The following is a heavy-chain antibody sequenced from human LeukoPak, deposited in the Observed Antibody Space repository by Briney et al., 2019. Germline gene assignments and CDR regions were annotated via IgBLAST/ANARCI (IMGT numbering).Heavy chain of an antibody. CDR1: GFIVTNNY. V-gene: IGHV3-66*01. CDR2: VYSGGST. Sequence: GGSLRLSCTASGFIVTNNYINWVRQAPGKGLEWVSLVYSGGSTYYADSVKGRFTISRDNSKNMVYLQMNSLRAEDTAMYYCARDPPAILIDTYGWGQGTLVTVSS. D-gene: IGHD2-8*01. CDR3: ARDPPAILIDTYG. J-gene: IGHJ4*02.